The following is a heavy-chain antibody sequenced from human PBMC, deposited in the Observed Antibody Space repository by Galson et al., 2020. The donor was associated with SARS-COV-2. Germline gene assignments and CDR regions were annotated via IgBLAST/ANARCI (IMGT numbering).Heavy chain of an antibody. D-gene: IGHD3-10*01. Sequence: SETLSLTCTVSGNSISVYYWTWIRQPPGKGLEWLGFISHGGRTNDNPSLKSRISMSLDTSTNQFSLKLSSVTAADTAVYYCARADGSRNFDFWGQGTLVTVSS. V-gene: IGHV4-59*13. CDR2: ISHGGRT. J-gene: IGHJ4*02. CDR3: ARADGSRNFDF. CDR1: GNSISVYY.